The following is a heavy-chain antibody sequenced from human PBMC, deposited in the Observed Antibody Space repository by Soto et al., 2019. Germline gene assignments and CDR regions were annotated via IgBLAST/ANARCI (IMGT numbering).Heavy chain of an antibody. J-gene: IGHJ4*02. CDR1: GFTFSSYG. CDR2: ISYDGSKE. V-gene: IGHV3-30*18. CDR3: AKDHNHQLVHYFDY. Sequence: QVQLVGSGGGVVQPGRSLRLSCAASGFTFSSYGMHWVRQAPGKGLEWVAVISYDGSKEFYADYVKGRFTISRDNSKNTLYLQMNSLRAEDTAVYYCAKDHNHQLVHYFDYWGQGTLVTVSS. D-gene: IGHD6-6*01.